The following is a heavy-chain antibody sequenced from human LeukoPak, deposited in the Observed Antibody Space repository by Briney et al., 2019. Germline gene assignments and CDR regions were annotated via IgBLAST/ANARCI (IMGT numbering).Heavy chain of an antibody. D-gene: IGHD2-21*01. CDR3: ARHPSEVVIAISGSPYYMDV. V-gene: IGHV3-30*02. Sequence: TGGSLRLSCAASGFTFSSYGLHWVRQAPGRGLEWVAFIRYDGNNKYYADSVKGRFTISRDNSKNTLYLQMNSLRTEDTAVYYCARHPSEVVIAISGSPYYMDVWGKGTTVTVSS. J-gene: IGHJ6*03. CDR2: IRYDGNNK. CDR1: GFTFSSYG.